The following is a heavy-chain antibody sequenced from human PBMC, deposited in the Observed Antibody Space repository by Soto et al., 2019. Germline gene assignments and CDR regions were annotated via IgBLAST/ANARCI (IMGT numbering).Heavy chain of an antibody. D-gene: IGHD6-25*01. J-gene: IGHJ4*02. CDR3: ARHLAAGDS. CDR2: VNPTGGST. V-gene: IGHV1-46*03. CDR1: GYTFTSYY. Sequence: QVQLVQSGAEVKKPGASVRVSCKASGYTFTSYYIHWVRQAPGQGLDWMAIVNPTGGSTNYEQKFQGRVTVTFDTSTSTVFMELNSLRYEDTAVYYCARHLAAGDSWGQGTLVTVSS.